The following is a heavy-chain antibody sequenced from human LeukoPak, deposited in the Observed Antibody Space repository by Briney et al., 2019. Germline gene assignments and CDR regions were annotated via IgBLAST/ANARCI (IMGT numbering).Heavy chain of an antibody. D-gene: IGHD4-17*01. J-gene: IGHJ4*02. CDR3: ARLPAGGGDYEYYFDY. CDR1: GYSFTSYW. CDR2: IYPGDSDT. V-gene: IGHV5-51*01. Sequence: GESLKISCKGSGYSFTSYWIGWVRQMPGKGLEWMGIIYPGDSDTRYSPSSQGQVTISADKSISTAYLQWSSLKASDTAMYYCARLPAGGGDYEYYFDYWGQGTLVTVSS.